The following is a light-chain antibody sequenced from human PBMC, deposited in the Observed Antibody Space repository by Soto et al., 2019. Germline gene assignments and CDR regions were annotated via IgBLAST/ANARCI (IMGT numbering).Light chain of an antibody. V-gene: IGKV4-1*01. Sequence: DIVMTQSPDSLAVSLGERATVNCKSSQSVLHRSSNKNFLAWYQQKPGQPPKLLISWASTRESGVPDRFSGGGSETDFARTISSLQAEDVAVYFCQHYYNTPWTFGQGTKVEIK. CDR3: QHYYNTPWT. CDR2: WAS. J-gene: IGKJ1*01. CDR1: QSVLHRSSNKNF.